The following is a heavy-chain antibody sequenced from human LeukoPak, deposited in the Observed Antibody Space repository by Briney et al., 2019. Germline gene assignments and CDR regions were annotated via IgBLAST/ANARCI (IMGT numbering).Heavy chain of an antibody. V-gene: IGHV1-69*04. CDR2: IIPILGIA. CDR3: ARDKVDTAMVNVPTHFDY. J-gene: IGHJ4*02. CDR1: GGTFISYA. Sequence: GASVKVSCKASGGTFISYAISWVRQAPGQGLEWMGRIIPILGIANYAQKFQGRVTITADKSTSTAYMELSSLRSEDTAVYYCARDKVDTAMVNVPTHFDYWGQGTLVTVSS. D-gene: IGHD5-18*01.